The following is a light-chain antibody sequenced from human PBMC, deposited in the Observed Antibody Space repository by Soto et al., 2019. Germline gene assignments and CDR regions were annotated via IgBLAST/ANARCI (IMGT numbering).Light chain of an antibody. J-gene: IGKJ1*01. CDR2: GAS. CDR1: QSVSSN. Sequence: EIVMTQSPATLSVSPGERATLSCRASQSVSSNLAWYQQKPGQAPRLLIYGASTRATGIPDRFSACWSGTEFTLTINSLQSEDFAVYYCQQYNNWPRTFGQGTKVEIK. V-gene: IGKV3-15*01. CDR3: QQYNNWPRT.